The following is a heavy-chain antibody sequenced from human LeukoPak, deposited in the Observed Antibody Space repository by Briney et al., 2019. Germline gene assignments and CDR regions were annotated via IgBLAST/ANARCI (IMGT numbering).Heavy chain of an antibody. V-gene: IGHV3-23*01. CDR2: ISGSGGST. D-gene: IGHD5-18*01. CDR1: GFTFSSYA. CDR3: AKEWKGYDPFDY. J-gene: IGHJ4*02. Sequence: PGGSLRLSCAASGFTFSSYAMSWVRQAPGKGLEWVSGISGSGGSTFYADSVKGRFTISRDNSENTLYLQMNSLRAEDTAVYYCAKEWKGYDPFDYWGQGTLVTVSS.